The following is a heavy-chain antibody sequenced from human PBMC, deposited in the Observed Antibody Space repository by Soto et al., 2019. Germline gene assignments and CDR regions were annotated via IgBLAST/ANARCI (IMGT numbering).Heavy chain of an antibody. V-gene: IGHV4-39*01. Sequence: SETLSLTCTVSGGSISSSSYYWGWIRQPPGKGLEWIGSIYYSGSTYYNPSLKSRVTISVDTSKNQFSLKLSAVTAADTAVYYCARHTRSGSGSYYNAVGYWGQGTLVTVSS. CDR1: GGSISSSSYY. CDR3: ARHTRSGSGSYYNAVGY. D-gene: IGHD3-10*01. CDR2: IYYSGST. J-gene: IGHJ4*02.